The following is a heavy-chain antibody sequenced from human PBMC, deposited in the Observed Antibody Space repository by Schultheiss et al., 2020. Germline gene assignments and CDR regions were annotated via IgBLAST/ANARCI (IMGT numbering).Heavy chain of an antibody. CDR2: VGGSGGNT. CDR1: GLTFSSHA. Sequence: GGSMRLSCVASGLTFSSHAMNWVRQAPGKGLEWVSSVGGSGGNTHYADSVKGRFTISRDNSKNTLYLQMNSLRAEDTAVYFCAAFTGTNPGGRFDYWG. V-gene: IGHV3-23*01. CDR3: AAFTGTNPGGRFDY. D-gene: IGHD2-8*01. J-gene: IGHJ4*01.